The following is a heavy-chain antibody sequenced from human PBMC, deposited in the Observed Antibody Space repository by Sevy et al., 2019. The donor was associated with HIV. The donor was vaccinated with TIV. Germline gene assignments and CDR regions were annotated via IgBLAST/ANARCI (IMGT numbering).Heavy chain of an antibody. V-gene: IGHV1-69*13. CDR1: GGTFRDYG. CDR2: IIAIFGTT. CDR3: VTTPPYSRSQDDDPYCYYMAV. D-gene: IGHD2-21*01. J-gene: IGHJ6*03. Sequence: ASVKVSCKASGGTFRDYGINWVRQAPGQGLEWMGRIIAIFGTTRYSQRFQGRVTITADESTSTVYMELSSLRSEDTAVYYCVTTPPYSRSQDDDPYCYYMAVWGTGTTVTVSS.